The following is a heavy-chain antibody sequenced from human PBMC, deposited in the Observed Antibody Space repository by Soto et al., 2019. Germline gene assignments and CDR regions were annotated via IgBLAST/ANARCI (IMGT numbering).Heavy chain of an antibody. V-gene: IGHV4-61*08. D-gene: IGHD3-10*01. Sequence: SETLSLTCNASGDSITSGGYYWSWIRQQPGKGLEWIGYVYYSGSTNYNPSLKSRVTISVDTSKNQFSLKLSSVTAADTAVYFCARDPGSGSYYGWFDPWGQGTLVTVSS. CDR2: VYYSGST. J-gene: IGHJ5*02. CDR3: ARDPGSGSYYGWFDP. CDR1: GDSITSGGYY.